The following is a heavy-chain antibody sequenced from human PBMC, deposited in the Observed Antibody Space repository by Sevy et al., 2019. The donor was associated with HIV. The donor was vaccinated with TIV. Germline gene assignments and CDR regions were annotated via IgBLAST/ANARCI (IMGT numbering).Heavy chain of an antibody. CDR1: GFTFDDYA. Sequence: GGSLRLSCTTSGFTFDDYAMGWFRQAPGKGLEWVGFIRTTASGGTTDYAASVKGTFIISRDDSKSIAYLQMNSLKTEDTAVYYCTRSFSVTWYPHYWGQGTLVTVSS. CDR3: TRSFSVTWYPHY. V-gene: IGHV3-49*03. J-gene: IGHJ4*02. CDR2: IRTTASGGTT. D-gene: IGHD6-13*01.